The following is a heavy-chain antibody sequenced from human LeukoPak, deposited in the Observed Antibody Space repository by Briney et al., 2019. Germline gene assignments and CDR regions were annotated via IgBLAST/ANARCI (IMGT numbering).Heavy chain of an antibody. CDR2: INPNSGGT. D-gene: IGHD3-9*01. Sequence: ASVKVSCKASGYTFTGYYMHWVRQAPGQGLEWMGWINPNSGGTNYAQKFQGWVTMTRDTSISTAYMELSRLRSDDTAVYYCARGYDILTGPYYFDYWGQGTLVTVSS. CDR1: GYTFTGYY. V-gene: IGHV1-2*04. CDR3: ARGYDILTGPYYFDY. J-gene: IGHJ4*02.